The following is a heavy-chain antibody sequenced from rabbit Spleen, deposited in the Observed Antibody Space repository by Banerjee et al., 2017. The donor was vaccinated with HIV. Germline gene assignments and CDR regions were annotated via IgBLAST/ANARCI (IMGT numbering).Heavy chain of an antibody. CDR3: AGGGAFGYAGYAFAAGFNL. V-gene: IGHV1S43*01. D-gene: IGHD6-1*01. CDR2: IYTGSGDT. Sequence: QSLEESGGGLVKPGASLTLTCTASGFSFISYYYICWVRQAPGKGLELIACIYTGSGDTYFATWVNGRFTISTSTSLNTVDLKMTSLTAADTATYFCAGGGAFGYAGYAFAAGFNLWGPGTLVTVS. J-gene: IGHJ4*01. CDR1: GFSFISYYY.